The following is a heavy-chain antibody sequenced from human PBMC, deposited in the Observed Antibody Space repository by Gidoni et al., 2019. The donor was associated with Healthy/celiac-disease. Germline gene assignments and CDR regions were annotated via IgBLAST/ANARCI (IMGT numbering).Heavy chain of an antibody. CDR3: ARDGEGYCTNGVCPYFDY. V-gene: IGHV1-69*01. Sequence: EVKKPGSSVKVSCKASGGTFSSYAISWVRQAPGQGLEWMGGIIPIFGTANYAQKFQGRVTITADESTSTAYMELSSLRSEDTAVYYCARDGEGYCTNGVCPYFDYWGQGTLVTVSS. CDR1: GGTFSSYA. CDR2: IIPIFGTA. J-gene: IGHJ4*02. D-gene: IGHD2-8*01.